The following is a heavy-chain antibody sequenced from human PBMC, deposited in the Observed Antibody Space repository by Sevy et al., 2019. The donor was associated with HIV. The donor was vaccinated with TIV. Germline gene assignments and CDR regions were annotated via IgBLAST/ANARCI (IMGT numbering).Heavy chain of an antibody. J-gene: IGHJ6*02. CDR1: GFPLHDYT. Sequence: GGSLRLSCAASGFPLHDYTMHWVRQAPGKGLEWVSSINWISSSIDYAASVKGRFTISRDNAKNSLYLQMNSLRIEDTALYFCARDKNTVAAMDFYYYSGMDTWGQGTTVTVSS. CDR2: INWISSSI. CDR3: ARDKNTVAAMDFYYYSGMDT. D-gene: IGHD5-12*01. V-gene: IGHV3-9*01.